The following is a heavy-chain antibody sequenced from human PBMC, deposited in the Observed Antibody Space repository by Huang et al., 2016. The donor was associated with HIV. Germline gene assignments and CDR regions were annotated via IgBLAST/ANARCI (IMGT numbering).Heavy chain of an antibody. V-gene: IGHV5-51*01. D-gene: IGHD5-18*01. Sequence: EVLLVQSGAELKEPGESLKISCKASGYGFSSYWIVWVRQKPGKGLEWMGSIYPGDSETKYGPSFDGQVTISADKSTRTAYLQWESLKAPDTAIYFCARQVDGFRSHFDFWGQGTLVSVSS. J-gene: IGHJ4*02. CDR2: IYPGDSET. CDR3: ARQVDGFRSHFDF. CDR1: GYGFSSYW.